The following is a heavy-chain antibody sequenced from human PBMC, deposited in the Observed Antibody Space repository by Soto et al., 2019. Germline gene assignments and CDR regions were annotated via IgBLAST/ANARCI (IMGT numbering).Heavy chain of an antibody. J-gene: IGHJ4*02. V-gene: IGHV1-8*01. D-gene: IGHD2-2*01. CDR2: MNPESRNT. Sequence: QVQRVQSGAEVKEPGASVRVSCKASGYTFTNYDINWVRQATGQGLEWMGWMNPESRNTGYAQKCQGRVTMTRDTSISTAYMELTRLRSEDTAVYYCARFVRHQLPTIDFWGQGTLVTVSS. CDR3: ARFVRHQLPTIDF. CDR1: GYTFTNYD.